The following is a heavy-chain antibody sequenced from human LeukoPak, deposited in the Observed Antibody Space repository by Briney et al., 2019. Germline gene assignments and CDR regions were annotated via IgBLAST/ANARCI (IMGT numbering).Heavy chain of an antibody. Sequence: GRSLRLSCEAAGFTFSNYGMHWVRPAPGKALEWVAVIWSDGSNKYYADSVKGRFTISRDNSKNTLYLQMNSLRADDTAVYYCARCRDIGTSNLLRYWGQGTLVTVSS. CDR3: ARCRDIGTSNLLRY. CDR2: IWSDGSNK. D-gene: IGHD2-15*01. CDR1: GFTFSNYG. J-gene: IGHJ4*02. V-gene: IGHV3-33*01.